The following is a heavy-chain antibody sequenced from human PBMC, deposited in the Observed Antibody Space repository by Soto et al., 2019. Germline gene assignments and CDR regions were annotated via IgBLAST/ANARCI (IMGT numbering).Heavy chain of an antibody. Sequence: SAEVTWEASGYGLTSNYRRWVRQAPGQGLEWMGIINPSGGSAIYAQKFQGRVTMTRDTSTSTVYMELSSLRSEDTAVYYCARHAGTEAYGMDVWGQGST. V-gene: IGHV1-46*01. J-gene: IGHJ6*01. CDR1: GYGLTSNY. D-gene: IGHD1-26*01. CDR3: ARHAGTEAYGMDV. CDR2: INPSGGSA.